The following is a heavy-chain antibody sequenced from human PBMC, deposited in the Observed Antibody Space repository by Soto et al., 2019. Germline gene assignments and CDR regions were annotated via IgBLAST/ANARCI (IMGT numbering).Heavy chain of an antibody. CDR2: ISSGSVHI. Sequence: EVELVESGGGLVKPGGSLRLSCAASGYTFNSYSVNWVRQAPGKGLEWVASISSGSVHIDFADSVKGRFTISRDEVTNSVSLQMDSLRVEDTGIYYCARYDAFKAFDLWGQGTMVTVSS. V-gene: IGHV3-21*02. CDR3: ARYDAFKAFDL. J-gene: IGHJ3*01. D-gene: IGHD1-1*01. CDR1: GYTFNSYS.